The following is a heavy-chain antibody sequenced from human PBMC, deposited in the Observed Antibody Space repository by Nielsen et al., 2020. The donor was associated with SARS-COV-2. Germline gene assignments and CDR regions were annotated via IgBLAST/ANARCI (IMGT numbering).Heavy chain of an antibody. CDR3: AREHFVGGLGIVVVISTILDY. Sequence: ASVKVSCKASGYTFSSYGISWVRQAPGQGLEWMGIINPSGGSTSYAQKFQGRVTMTRDTSTSTVYMELSSLRSEDTAVYYCAREHFVGGLGIVVVISTILDYWGQGTLVTVSS. V-gene: IGHV1-46*01. CDR2: INPSGGST. CDR1: GYTFSSYG. D-gene: IGHD3-22*01. J-gene: IGHJ4*02.